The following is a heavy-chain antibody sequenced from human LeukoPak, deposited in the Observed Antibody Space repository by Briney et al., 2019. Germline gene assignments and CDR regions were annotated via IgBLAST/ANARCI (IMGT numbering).Heavy chain of an antibody. CDR1: GGSISTYY. CDR2: IYFSGST. CDR3: ARQRPPSRDGSPFDY. Sequence: SETLSLTCTVSGGSISTYYWSWIRQPPGKGLEWIGHIYFSGSTNYNPSLKSRVTISVDTSKNQFSLKLSSVTAADTAVYYCARQRPPSRDGSPFDYWGQGTLVTVSS. J-gene: IGHJ4*02. V-gene: IGHV4-59*08. D-gene: IGHD1-26*01.